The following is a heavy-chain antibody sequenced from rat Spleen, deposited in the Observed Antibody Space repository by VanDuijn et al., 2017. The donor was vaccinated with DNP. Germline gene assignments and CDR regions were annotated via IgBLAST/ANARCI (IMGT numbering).Heavy chain of an antibody. V-gene: IGHV2-41*01. J-gene: IGHJ3*01. CDR2: GWSTGGT. D-gene: IGHD1-11*01. CDR1: GFSMTSYN. Sequence: QVQLKESGPGLVQPSQTLSLTCSIAGFSMTSYNIHWVRQPPGKGLEWMGVGWSTGGTRNNAALRSRLSIGRDTSKSQVFLKMNSLQTKDTATYYCARQTDPLRRVFAYWGQGALVTVSS. CDR3: ARQTDPLRRVFAY.